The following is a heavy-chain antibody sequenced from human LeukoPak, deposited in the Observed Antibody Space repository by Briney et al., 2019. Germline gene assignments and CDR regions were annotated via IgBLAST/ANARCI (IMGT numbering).Heavy chain of an antibody. CDR1: GYTFTSYG. J-gene: IGHJ4*02. V-gene: IGHV1-18*01. Sequence: ASVKVSCKASGYTFTSYGISWVRQAPGQGLEWMGWISAYNDNTNYAQKLQGRVTMTTDTSTSTAYMELRSLRSDDTAVYYCARMRGFCSSTSCYEGDYWGQGTLVTVSS. CDR3: ARMRGFCSSTSCYEGDY. D-gene: IGHD2-2*01. CDR2: ISAYNDNT.